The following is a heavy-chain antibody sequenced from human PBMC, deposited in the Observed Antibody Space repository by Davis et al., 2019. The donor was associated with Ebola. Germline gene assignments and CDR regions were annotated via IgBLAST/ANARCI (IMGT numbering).Heavy chain of an antibody. V-gene: IGHV3-73*01. J-gene: IGHJ3*02. CDR1: GFTFSGSA. D-gene: IGHD6-19*01. CDR2: IRSKANSYAT. CDR3: ARYRHISQWLGLGGPDAFDI. Sequence: GESLKISCAASGFTFSGSAMHWVRQASGKGLEWVGRIRSKANSYATAYAASVKGRFTISRDDSKNTAYLQMNSLRAEDTAVYYCARYRHISQWLGLGGPDAFDIWGQGTMVTVSS.